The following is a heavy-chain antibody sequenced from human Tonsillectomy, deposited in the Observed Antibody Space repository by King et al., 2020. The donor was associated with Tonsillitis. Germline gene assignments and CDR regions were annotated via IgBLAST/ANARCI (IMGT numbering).Heavy chain of an antibody. CDR3: AKAGSHSGSGGWDY. Sequence: VQLVESGGGLVQPGGSLRLSCAVSGFTFSSYAMNWVRQAPGKGLEWVSGMSGSGSSTYYADSVKGRFTISRDNSKNTLYLQMNSLRAEDTALYYCAKAGSHSGSGGWDYWGQGTLVTVSS. J-gene: IGHJ4*02. D-gene: IGHD1-1*01. CDR1: GFTFSSYA. CDR2: MSGSGSST. V-gene: IGHV3-23*04.